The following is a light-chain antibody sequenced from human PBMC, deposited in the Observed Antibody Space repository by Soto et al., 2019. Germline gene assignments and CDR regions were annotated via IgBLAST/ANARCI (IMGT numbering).Light chain of an antibody. V-gene: IGKV1-39*01. Sequence: DIQMTQSPSSLSASVGDRVAITCRASQSISSKLNWYQQKPGTSPKLLIYAASNLPGGVPSRFSGSGSGTDFTLTISSLQLEDFATYYCQQSYSSPPTFGQGTKVDIK. CDR2: AAS. J-gene: IGKJ1*01. CDR3: QQSYSSPPT. CDR1: QSISSK.